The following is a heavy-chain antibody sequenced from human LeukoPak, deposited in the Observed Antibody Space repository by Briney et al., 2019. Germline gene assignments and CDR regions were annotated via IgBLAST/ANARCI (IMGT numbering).Heavy chain of an antibody. V-gene: IGHV3-33*01. CDR2: IWYDGSNK. D-gene: IGHD3-10*01. Sequence: GGSLRLSCAASGFTFSSYGMHWVRQAPGKGLEWVAVIWYDGSNKYYADSVKGRFTISRDNSKNTLYLQMNSLRAEDTAVYYCARDYYGSGSYYRSPDYWGQGTLVTVSS. CDR3: ARDYYGSGSYYRSPDY. J-gene: IGHJ4*02. CDR1: GFTFSSYG.